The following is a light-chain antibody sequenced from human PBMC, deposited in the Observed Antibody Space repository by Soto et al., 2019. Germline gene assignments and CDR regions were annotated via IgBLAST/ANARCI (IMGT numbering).Light chain of an antibody. Sequence: QSALTQPRSVSGSPGQSVTISCSGTSSDLGGYNYVSWYQHHPGKAPKLMIYDVTLRPSGVPDRFSGSKSGNTASLTISGLQAEDEADYFCSSYSISTAYLFGTGTKVTVL. V-gene: IGLV2-11*01. CDR1: SSDLGGYNY. CDR3: SSYSISTAYL. J-gene: IGLJ1*01. CDR2: DVT.